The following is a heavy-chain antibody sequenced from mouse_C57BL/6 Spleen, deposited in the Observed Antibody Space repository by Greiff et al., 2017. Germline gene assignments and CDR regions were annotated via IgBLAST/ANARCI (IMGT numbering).Heavy chain of an antibody. CDR3: ARCWIYYYGSRYDY. D-gene: IGHD1-1*01. V-gene: IGHV1-54*01. CDR1: GYAFTNYL. Sequence: VQLQQSGAELVRPGTSVKVSCKASGYAFTNYLIEWVKQRPGQGLEWIGVINPGSGGTNYNEKFKGKATLTADKSSSTAYMQLSSLTSEDSAVYSCARCWIYYYGSRYDYWGQGTTLTVSS. J-gene: IGHJ2*01. CDR2: INPGSGGT.